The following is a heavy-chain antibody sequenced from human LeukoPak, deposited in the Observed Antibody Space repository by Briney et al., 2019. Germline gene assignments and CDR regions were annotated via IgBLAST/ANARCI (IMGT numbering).Heavy chain of an antibody. V-gene: IGHV3-23*01. Sequence: GGSLRLSCAASGFIFSNYAMSWVRQAPGKGLEWVSSLSGSGERTYYADSVKGRFIISRDTSNNTLYLQMNSLRAEDTAVYYCSKDLRVLRSLDWFPWGQGSRVTVSS. CDR2: LSGSGERT. CDR3: SKDLRVLRSLDWFP. J-gene: IGHJ5*02. D-gene: IGHD3/OR15-3a*01. CDR1: GFIFSNYA.